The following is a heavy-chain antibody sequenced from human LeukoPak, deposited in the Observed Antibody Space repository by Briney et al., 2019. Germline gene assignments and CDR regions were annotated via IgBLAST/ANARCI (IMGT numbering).Heavy chain of an antibody. D-gene: IGHD3-10*01. Sequence: GGSLRLSCAASGFTFSSYGMHWVRQAPGKGLEWVAVIWYDGSNKYYADSVKGRFTISRDNSKNTLYLQMNSLRAEDTAVYYCARDRAPYGGSGSNDAFDIWGQGTMVTVSS. J-gene: IGHJ3*02. CDR2: IWYDGSNK. CDR1: GFTFSSYG. CDR3: ARDRAPYGGSGSNDAFDI. V-gene: IGHV3-33*01.